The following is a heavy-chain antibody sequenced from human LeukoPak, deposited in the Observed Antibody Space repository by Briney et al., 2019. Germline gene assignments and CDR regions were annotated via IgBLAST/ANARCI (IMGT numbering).Heavy chain of an antibody. CDR1: GFTVDSNY. CDR2: ISGTGSST. D-gene: IGHD2-2*02. V-gene: IGHV3-23*01. CDR3: AKASVAIPQYCNS. J-gene: IGHJ5*02. Sequence: PGGSLRLSCAASGFTVDSNYLSWVRQAPGKGLEWVSTISGTGSSTYYADSAKGRFTISRDNSKDTLFLQLNSLTAADTAMYFCAKASVAIPQYCNSWGQGTLVTVSS.